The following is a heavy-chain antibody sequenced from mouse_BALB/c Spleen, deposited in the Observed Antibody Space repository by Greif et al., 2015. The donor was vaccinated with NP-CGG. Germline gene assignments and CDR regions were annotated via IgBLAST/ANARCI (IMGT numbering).Heavy chain of an antibody. CDR1: GFNIKDYY. Sequence: VQLQQSGAELVRSGASVKLSCTASGFNIKDYYMHWVKQRPEQGLEWIGWIDPENGDTEYAPKFQGKATMTADTSSNTAYPRLSRLTSEDTAVYYCNADPAGGQGTSVTVSS. CDR2: IDPENGDT. J-gene: IGHJ4*01. CDR3: NADPA. V-gene: IGHV14-4*02.